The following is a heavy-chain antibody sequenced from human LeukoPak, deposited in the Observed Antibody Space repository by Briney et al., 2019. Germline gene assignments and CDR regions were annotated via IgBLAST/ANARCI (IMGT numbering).Heavy chain of an antibody. Sequence: ASVKVSCKASGGTFSSYAISWVRQAPGQGLGWMGRIIPILGIANYAQKFQGRVTITADKSTSTAYMELSSLRSEDTAVYYCARGMYYYDSSGQDAFDIWGQGTMVTVSS. D-gene: IGHD3-22*01. CDR2: IIPILGIA. V-gene: IGHV1-69*04. CDR1: GGTFSSYA. J-gene: IGHJ3*02. CDR3: ARGMYYYDSSGQDAFDI.